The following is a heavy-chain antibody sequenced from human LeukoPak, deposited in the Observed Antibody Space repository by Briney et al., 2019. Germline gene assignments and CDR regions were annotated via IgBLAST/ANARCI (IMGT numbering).Heavy chain of an antibody. V-gene: IGHV3-7*01. D-gene: IGHD3-10*01. CDR3: ARDLTVGLLCD. CDR1: GFTFSSYW. CDR2: IKQDGSEK. Sequence: GGSLRLSCAASGFTFSSYWMSWVRQAPGKGLEWVANIKQDGSEKYFVDSMKGRFTISRDNAKNTLYLQMNSLRAEDTAVYYCARDLTVGLLCDWGQGTLVTVSS. J-gene: IGHJ4*02.